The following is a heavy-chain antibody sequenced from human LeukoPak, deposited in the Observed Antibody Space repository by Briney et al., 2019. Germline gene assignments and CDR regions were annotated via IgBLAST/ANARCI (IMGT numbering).Heavy chain of an antibody. D-gene: IGHD5-18*01. J-gene: IGHJ4*02. CDR3: ARDYGYGFDY. Sequence: GGSLRLSCAVSGFTFSSYSMNWVRQAPGKGLEWISYIGKSSSSISYADSVKGRFTISTDNAKTSLSLQMNSLRAEDTAVYYCARDYGYGFDYWGQGTLVTVSS. CDR2: IGKSSSSI. CDR1: GFTFSSYS. V-gene: IGHV3-48*01.